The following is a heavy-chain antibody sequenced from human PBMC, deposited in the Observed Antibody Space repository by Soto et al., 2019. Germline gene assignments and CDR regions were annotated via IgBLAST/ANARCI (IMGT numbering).Heavy chain of an antibody. CDR1: GGSFSGYY. CDR3: ARGGYYDSSGSRQRGYLDY. V-gene: IGHV4-34*01. Sequence: SETLSLTCAVYGGSFSGYYWSWIRQPPGKGLEWIGEINHSGSTNYNPSLKSRVTISVDTSKNQFSLKLSSVTAADTAVYYCARGGYYDSSGSRQRGYLDYWGQGTLVTVSS. D-gene: IGHD3-22*01. J-gene: IGHJ4*02. CDR2: INHSGST.